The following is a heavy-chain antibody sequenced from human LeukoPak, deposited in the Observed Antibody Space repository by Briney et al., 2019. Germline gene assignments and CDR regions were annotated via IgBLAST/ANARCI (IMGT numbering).Heavy chain of an antibody. D-gene: IGHD3-10*01. CDR1: GGSFSGYY. J-gene: IGHJ4*02. CDR3: ARARGAYYGSGSYYPSSSYFDY. CDR2: INHSGST. V-gene: IGHV4-34*01. Sequence: SETLSLTCAVYGGSFSGYYWSWIGQPPGKGLEWIGEINHSGSTNYNPSLKSRVTISVDTSKNQFSLKLSSVTAADTAVYYCARARGAYYGSGSYYPSSSYFDYWGQGTLVTVSS.